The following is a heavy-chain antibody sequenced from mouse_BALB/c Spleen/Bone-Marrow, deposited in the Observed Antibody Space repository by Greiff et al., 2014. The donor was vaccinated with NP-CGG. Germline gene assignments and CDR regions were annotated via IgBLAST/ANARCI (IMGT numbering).Heavy chain of an antibody. J-gene: IGHJ2*01. CDR1: GYTFTSYW. Sequence: QVQLKESGAELARPGASVKLSCKASGYTFTSYWMQWVKQRPGQGLEWIGAIYPGDGDTRYTQKFKGKATLTADKSSSTAYMQLSRLAEEDSAVYYSRRGFPFDYWGQGTTVTVSS. V-gene: IGHV1-87*01. CDR3: RRGFPFDY. CDR2: IYPGDGDT.